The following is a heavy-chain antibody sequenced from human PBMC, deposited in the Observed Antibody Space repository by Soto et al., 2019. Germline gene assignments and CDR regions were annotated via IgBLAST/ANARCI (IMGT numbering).Heavy chain of an antibody. CDR2: IKQDGSEK. Sequence: EVQLVESGGGLVQPGGSLRLSCAASGFTFSTYWMTWVRQAPGKGLEWVANIKQDGSEKYYVDSVKGRFTISRDNAKNSLYLQMNSLRAGDTAVYYCARVRDYGGFDYWGQGTLVTVSS. J-gene: IGHJ4*02. D-gene: IGHD4-17*01. CDR1: GFTFSTYW. V-gene: IGHV3-7*01. CDR3: ARVRDYGGFDY.